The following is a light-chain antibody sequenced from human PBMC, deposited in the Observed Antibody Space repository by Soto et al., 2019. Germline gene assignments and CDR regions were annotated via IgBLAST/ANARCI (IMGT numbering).Light chain of an antibody. Sequence: DIEMTQSPDSLAVSLGERATINCKSSQSVLYSSNNKNHLAWYQQKSGQPPKLLIYWASTRESGVPDRFRGSGSGTDFTLTISSLQAEDVAVYYCQQYYSTPWTFGQGTKVEIK. CDR3: QQYYSTPWT. CDR1: QSVLYSSNNKNH. CDR2: WAS. V-gene: IGKV4-1*01. J-gene: IGKJ1*01.